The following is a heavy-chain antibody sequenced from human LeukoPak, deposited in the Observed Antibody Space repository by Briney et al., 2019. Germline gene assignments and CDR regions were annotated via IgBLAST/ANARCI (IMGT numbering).Heavy chain of an antibody. D-gene: IGHD6-19*01. CDR3: TTRTLSIAVAGMDYFDY. V-gene: IGHV3-15*01. CDR2: IKSKTDGGTT. CDR1: GFTFSNAW. J-gene: IGHJ4*02. Sequence: GGSLRLSCAASGFTFSNAWMSWVRQAPGKGLEWGGRIKSKTDGGTTDYAAPVKGRFTISRDDSNNTLYLQMNSLKTEDTAVYYCTTRTLSIAVAGMDYFDYWGQGTLVTVSS.